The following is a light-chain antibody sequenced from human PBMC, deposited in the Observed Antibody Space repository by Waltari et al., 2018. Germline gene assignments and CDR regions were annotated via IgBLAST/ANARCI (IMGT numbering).Light chain of an antibody. CDR3: HQYNEWPYT. CDR1: QSVTWN. J-gene: IGKJ2*01. CDR2: GTS. V-gene: IGKV3-15*01. Sequence: EIVMTQSPATLSVSPGDRATLSCRASQSVTWNVGWYQQKPGQAPRLLIYGTSTRATGIPARFSGSGSGTEFTLTISSLQSEDFAVYHCHQYNEWPYTFAEGTKLEL.